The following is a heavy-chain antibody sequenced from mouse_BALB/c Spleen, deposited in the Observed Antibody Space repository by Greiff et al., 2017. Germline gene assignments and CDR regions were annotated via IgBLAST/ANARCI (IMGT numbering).Heavy chain of an antibody. D-gene: IGHD2-4*01. V-gene: IGHV5-4*02. J-gene: IGHJ2*01. CDR3: EREGLRRNYLDY. CDR2: ISDGGSYT. Sequence: EVQGVESGGGLVKPGGSLKLSCAASGFTFSDYYMYWVRQTPEQRLEWVATISDGGSYTYYPDSVKGRSTISRDNAKNNPCLQMSSLKSEDAAMYYCEREGLRRNYLDYWGQGTTVTVSA. CDR1: GFTFSDYY.